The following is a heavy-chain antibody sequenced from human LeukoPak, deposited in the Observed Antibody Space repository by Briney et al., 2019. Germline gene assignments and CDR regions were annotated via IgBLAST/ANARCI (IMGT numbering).Heavy chain of an antibody. CDR3: AKDGFWSGYYSPFDY. J-gene: IGHJ4*02. V-gene: IGHV3-23*01. CDR2: ISGSGGST. D-gene: IGHD3-3*01. CDR1: GFTFSSYA. Sequence: GGSLRLSCAASGFTFSSYAMSWVRQAPGKGLEWVSAISGSGGSTYYADSVKGRFTISRDNSKNTLYLQMNSLRAEDTAVYYCAKDGFWSGYYSPFDYWGQGTLVTVSS.